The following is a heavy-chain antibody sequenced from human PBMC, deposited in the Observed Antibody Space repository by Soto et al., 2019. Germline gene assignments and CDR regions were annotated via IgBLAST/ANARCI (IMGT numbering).Heavy chain of an antibody. CDR1: GFTFDDYA. CDR2: ISWNSGSI. J-gene: IGHJ4*02. V-gene: IGHV3-9*01. CDR3: AKEGCSSTSCCFDY. Sequence: GGSLRLSCAASGFTFDDYAMHWVRQAPGKGLEWVSGISWNSGSIGYADSVKGRFTISRDNAKNSLYLQMNSLRAEDTALYYCAKEGCSSTSCCFDYWGQGTLVTVSS. D-gene: IGHD2-2*01.